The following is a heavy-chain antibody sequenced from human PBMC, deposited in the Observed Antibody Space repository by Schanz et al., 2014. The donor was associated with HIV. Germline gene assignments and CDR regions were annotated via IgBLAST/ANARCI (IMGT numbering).Heavy chain of an antibody. CDR1: GFTFTSFG. CDR2: IWYDGSNK. D-gene: IGHD6-6*01. J-gene: IGHJ6*02. V-gene: IGHV3-33*01. CDR3: ASTVYPYTGSSDYYYGMDV. Sequence: QVQLVESGEGVVQPGRSLRLPCAASGFTFTSFGMHWVRQAPGKGLDWVAVIWYDGSNKYYADSVKGRFTISRDNSKKALYLQMNSLRVEDTAVYYCASTVYPYTGSSDYYYGMDVWGQGTTVTVSS.